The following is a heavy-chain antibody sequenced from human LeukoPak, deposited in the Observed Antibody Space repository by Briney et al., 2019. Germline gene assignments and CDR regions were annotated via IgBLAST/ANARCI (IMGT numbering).Heavy chain of an antibody. J-gene: IGHJ4*02. CDR3: ARGGRHYYGSGSYHMGV. CDR2: INHSGST. Sequence: SETLSLTCAVYGGSFSGYYWSWIRQPPGKGLEWIGEINHSGSTNYNPSLKSRVTISVDTSKNQFSLKLSSVTAADTAVYYCARGGRHYYGSGSYHMGVWGQGTLVTVSS. D-gene: IGHD3-10*01. V-gene: IGHV4-34*01. CDR1: GGSFSGYY.